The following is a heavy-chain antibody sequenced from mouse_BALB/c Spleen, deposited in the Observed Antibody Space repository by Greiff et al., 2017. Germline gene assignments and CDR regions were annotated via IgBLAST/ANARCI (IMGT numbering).Heavy chain of an antibody. CDR3: ARHNYGNYPYWYFDV. CDR1: GFTFSSYA. D-gene: IGHD2-1*01. V-gene: IGHV5-9-3*01. Sequence: EVKLMESGGGLVKPGGSLKLSCAASGFTFSSYAMSWVRQTPEKRLEWVATISSGGSYTYYPDSVKGRFTISRDNAKNTLYLQMSSLRSEDTAMYYCARHNYGNYPYWYFDVWGAGTTVTVSS. CDR2: ISSGGSYT. J-gene: IGHJ1*01.